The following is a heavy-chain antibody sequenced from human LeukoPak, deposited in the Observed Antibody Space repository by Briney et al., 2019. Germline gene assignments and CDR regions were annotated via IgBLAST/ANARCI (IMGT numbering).Heavy chain of an antibody. J-gene: IGHJ4*02. D-gene: IGHD2-15*01. Sequence: SETLSLTCTVSGGSISSGGYYWSWIRQHPGKGLEWIGYIYYSGSTYYNPSLKSRVTISVDTSKNQFSLKLSSVTAADTAVYYCARYCSGGSCYSGGVDYWGQGTLATVSS. CDR3: ARYCSGGSCYSGGVDY. V-gene: IGHV4-31*03. CDR2: IYYSGST. CDR1: GGSISSGGYY.